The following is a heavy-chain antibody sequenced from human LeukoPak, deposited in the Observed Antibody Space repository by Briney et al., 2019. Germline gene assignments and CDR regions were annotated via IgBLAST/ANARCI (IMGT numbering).Heavy chain of an antibody. CDR1: GGSISGHW. V-gene: IGHV4-4*08. J-gene: IGHJ6*03. Sequence: SSETLSLTCTVSGGSISGHWWSWIRRPPGKGLEWLGDTESTGRLNDNTSLRSRVTLSVDTSKNQFSLKLTSVTAADTAVYYCARPTATPAGDYHYHYIHVWGKGITVTVSS. CDR3: ARPTATPAGDYHYHYIHV. CDR2: TESTGRL. D-gene: IGHD2-21*01.